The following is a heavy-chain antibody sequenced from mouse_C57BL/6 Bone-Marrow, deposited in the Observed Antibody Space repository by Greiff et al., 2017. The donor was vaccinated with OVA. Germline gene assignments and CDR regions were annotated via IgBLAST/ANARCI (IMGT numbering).Heavy chain of an antibody. CDR2: IYWDDDK. CDR3: ARRESDDYYAMDY. CDR1: GFSLSTSGMG. V-gene: IGHV8-12*01. Sequence: QVQLKESGPGILQSSQTLSLTCSFSGFSLSTSGMGVSWIRQPSGKGLEWLAHIYWDDDKRDNPSLKSRRTISKDTSRNQVFLKITSVDTADTATYYCARRESDDYYAMDYWGQGTSVTVSS. J-gene: IGHJ4*01.